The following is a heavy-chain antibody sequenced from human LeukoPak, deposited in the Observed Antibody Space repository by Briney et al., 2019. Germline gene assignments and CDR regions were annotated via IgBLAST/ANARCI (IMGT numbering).Heavy chain of an antibody. CDR2: IRSKAYGGPT. V-gene: IGHV3-49*04. CDR1: GFTFGDYA. J-gene: IGHJ4*02. CDR3: TRDNSYSDY. Sequence: QPGRSLRLSCTASGFTFGDYAMSWVRQAPGKGLEWVGFIRSKAYGGPTEYAASVKGRFTISRDDSKSIAYLQMNSLKTEDTAVYYCTRDNSYSDYRGQGTLVTVSS. D-gene: IGHD2-21*01.